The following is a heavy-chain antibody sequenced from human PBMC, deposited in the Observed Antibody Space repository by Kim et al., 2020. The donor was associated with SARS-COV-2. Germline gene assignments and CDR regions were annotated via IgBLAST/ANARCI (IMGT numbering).Heavy chain of an antibody. CDR3: AEDYSGVATIDY. J-gene: IGHJ4*02. D-gene: IGHD5-12*01. Sequence: GGSLRLSCAASGFTFINHWIHWVRQAPGKGRIWVSRSNTHWYTTNYADSVKGRLTIYRDNTKNTLYLEMNSMRAEDTAVYYCAEDYSGVATIDYWGQGTLVTVS. CDR2: SNTHWYTT. CDR1: GFTFINHW. V-gene: IGHV3-74*01.